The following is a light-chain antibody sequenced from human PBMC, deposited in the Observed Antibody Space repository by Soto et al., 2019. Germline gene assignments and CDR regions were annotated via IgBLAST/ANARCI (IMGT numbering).Light chain of an antibody. CDR1: QTVRNNY. J-gene: IGKJ1*01. CDR2: DAS. CDR3: QQYNSYSPT. Sequence: EFVLTQSPGTLSLSPGERATLSYRASQTVRNNYLAWYQQKPGQAPRLLIYDASSRATGIPDRFSGGGSGTDFTLTISSLQPDDFATYYCQQYNSYSPTFGQGTKVDIK. V-gene: IGKV3-20*01.